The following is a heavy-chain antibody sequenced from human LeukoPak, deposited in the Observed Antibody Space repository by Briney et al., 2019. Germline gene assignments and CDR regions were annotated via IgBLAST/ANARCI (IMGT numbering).Heavy chain of an antibody. V-gene: IGHV3-7*01. Sequence: GGSLRLSCAASGFTFSSYWMSWVRQAPGKGLEWVANIKQDGSEKYYVDSVKGRFTISRDNAKNSLYLQMNSLRAEDTAVYYCAREAHLGIVVVVAATHWGQGTLVTVSS. D-gene: IGHD2-15*01. J-gene: IGHJ4*02. CDR1: GFTFSSYW. CDR3: AREAHLGIVVVVAATH. CDR2: IKQDGSEK.